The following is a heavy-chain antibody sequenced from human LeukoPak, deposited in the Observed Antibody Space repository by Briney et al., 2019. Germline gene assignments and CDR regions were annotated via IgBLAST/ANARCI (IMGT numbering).Heavy chain of an antibody. CDR1: GFTFSSYW. J-gene: IGHJ4*01. V-gene: IGHV3-7*04. CDR2: IKPDGSDE. D-gene: IGHD6-19*01. CDR3: ARGGWSLDY. Sequence: GGSLRLSCAASGFTFSSYWMNWVRQAPGKGLEWVANIKPDGSDEYYVDSVKGRFTISRDNAENSLYLQMNSLRAEDTAVYYCARGGWSLDYWGRGTLVTVSS.